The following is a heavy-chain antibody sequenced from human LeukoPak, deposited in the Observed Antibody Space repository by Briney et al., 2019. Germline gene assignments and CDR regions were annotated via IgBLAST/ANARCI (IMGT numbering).Heavy chain of an antibody. CDR1: GASISSGSYF. CDR2: XXYSGSP. J-gene: IGHJ3*01. D-gene: IGHD2-8*02. V-gene: IGHV4-39*01. CDR3: AVAGARYSDTGGLYAFDF. Sequence: SETLSLTCTVSGASISSGSYFWGWIRQPPGXXXXXXXXXXYSGSPYYNPSFKSRVTISVDASKNQFSLKLNSVTAADTAVYFCAVAGARYSDTGGLYAFDFWGRGTMVTVSS.